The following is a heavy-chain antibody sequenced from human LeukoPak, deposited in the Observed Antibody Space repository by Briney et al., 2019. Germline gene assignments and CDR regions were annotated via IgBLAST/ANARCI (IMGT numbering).Heavy chain of an antibody. Sequence: SETLSLTCTVSGASSSDYYWSWIRQPPGKGLEWIAYVYDSGSTNCNFSLKSRVTISVDTSKKQFSLKLSSVTAADTAVYYCARGSGSYHSRLDSWGQGTLVTVSS. CDR2: VYDSGST. V-gene: IGHV4-59*08. CDR1: GASSSDYY. D-gene: IGHD1-26*01. CDR3: ARGSGSYHSRLDS. J-gene: IGHJ4*02.